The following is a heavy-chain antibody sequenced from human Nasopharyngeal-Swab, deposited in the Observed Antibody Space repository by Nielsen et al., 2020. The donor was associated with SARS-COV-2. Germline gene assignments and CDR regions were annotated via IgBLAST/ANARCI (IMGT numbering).Heavy chain of an antibody. Sequence: GGSLRLSCAASGFTFSSYWMSWVRQAPGKGLEWVANIKQDGSEKYYVDSVKGRFTISRDNAKNSLYLQMNSLRAGDTAVYYVAKGGGEHSSGWIRNFQHWGQGTLVTVSS. CDR3: AKGGGEHSSGWIRNFQH. CDR1: GFTFSSYW. CDR2: IKQDGSEK. D-gene: IGHD6-19*01. V-gene: IGHV3-7*03. J-gene: IGHJ1*01.